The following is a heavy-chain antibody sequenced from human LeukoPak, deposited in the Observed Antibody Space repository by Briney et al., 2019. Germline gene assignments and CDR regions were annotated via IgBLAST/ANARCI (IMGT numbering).Heavy chain of an antibody. CDR2: IIPIFGTA. V-gene: IGHV1-69*13. CDR1: GGTFISYA. J-gene: IGHJ6*02. CDR3: AWIVGDTFGSFYYYGMDV. Sequence: ASVKVSCKASGGTFISYAISWVRQAPGQGLEWMGGIIPIFGTANYARKFQGRVTITADESTSTAYMDLSSLSSEDTAVYYCAWIVGDTFGSFYYYGMDVWGQGTTVTVSS. D-gene: IGHD1-26*01.